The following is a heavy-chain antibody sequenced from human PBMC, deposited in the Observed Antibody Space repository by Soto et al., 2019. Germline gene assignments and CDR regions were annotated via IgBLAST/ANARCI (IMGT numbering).Heavy chain of an antibody. CDR3: ARGWFVPDV. V-gene: IGHV3-74*01. J-gene: IGHJ6*04. D-gene: IGHD3-10*01. Sequence: EVQLVESGGGLVQPGGSLRLSCAASGFTFSGRSMHWVRQAPGKGLVWVSGIDNAGTDSTYADSVKGRFTSSRDNDKNTLYLQMNSLRVEDTAVYYCARGWFVPDVWGKGTTVTVSS. CDR2: IDNAGTDS. CDR1: GFTFSGRS.